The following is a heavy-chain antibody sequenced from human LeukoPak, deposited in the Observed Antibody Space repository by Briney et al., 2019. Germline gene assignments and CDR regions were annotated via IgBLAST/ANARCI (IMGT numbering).Heavy chain of an antibody. J-gene: IGHJ4*02. CDR1: GYTFTSYY. CDR2: INPSGGST. Sequence: ASVKVSCKASGYTFTSYYMHWVRQAPGQGLEWMGIINPSGGSTSYAQKFQGRATMTRDTSTSTVYMELSSLRSEDTAVYYCASSYSGSYHFDYWGQGTLVTVSS. D-gene: IGHD1-26*01. V-gene: IGHV1-46*01. CDR3: ASSYSGSYHFDY.